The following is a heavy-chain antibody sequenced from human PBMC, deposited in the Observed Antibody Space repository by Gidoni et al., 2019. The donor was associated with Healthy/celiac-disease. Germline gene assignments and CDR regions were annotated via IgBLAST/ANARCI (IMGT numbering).Heavy chain of an antibody. V-gene: IGHV1-46*01. CDR3: ARWAIVVVPARSLYYFDY. Sequence: QVQLVQSGAEVKKPGASVKVSCKASGYTFTSYYMHWVRQAPGQGLEWMGIINPSGGSTSYAQKFQGRVTMTRDTSTSTVYMELSSLRSEDTAVYYCARWAIVVVPARSLYYFDYWGQGTLVTVSS. D-gene: IGHD2-2*01. CDR1: GYTFTSYY. CDR2: INPSGGST. J-gene: IGHJ4*02.